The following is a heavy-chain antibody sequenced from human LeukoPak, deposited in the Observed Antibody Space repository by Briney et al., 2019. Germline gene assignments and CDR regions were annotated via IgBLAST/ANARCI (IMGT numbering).Heavy chain of an antibody. J-gene: IGHJ4*02. CDR3: ARSSILTGYSAFDY. CDR1: GYSISSGYY. V-gene: IGHV4-38-2*01. Sequence: PSETLSLTCAVSGYSISSGYYWGWIRQPPGKGLEWIGSIYHSGSTYYNPSLKSRVTMSVDTSKNQFSLKLSSVTAADTAVYYCARSSILTGYSAFDYWGQGTLVTVSS. D-gene: IGHD3-9*01. CDR2: IYHSGST.